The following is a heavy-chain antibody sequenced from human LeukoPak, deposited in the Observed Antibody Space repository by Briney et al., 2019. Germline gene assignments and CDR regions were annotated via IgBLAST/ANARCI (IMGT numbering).Heavy chain of an antibody. J-gene: IGHJ4*02. Sequence: GSLRLSCAASGFTFSNYCVTWVRQAPGKALEWVSSIIGSGDSTYYADSVKGRFTISRDNSKNTLYLQMNSLRVEDTAIYYCAKYGAPGWSGYLDYWGQGTLVTVSS. CDR2: IIGSGDST. CDR3: AKYGAPGWSGYLDY. V-gene: IGHV3-23*01. CDR1: GFTFSNYC. D-gene: IGHD4/OR15-4a*01.